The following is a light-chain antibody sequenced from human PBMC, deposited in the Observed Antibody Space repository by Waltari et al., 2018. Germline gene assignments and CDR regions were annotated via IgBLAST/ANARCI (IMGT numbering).Light chain of an antibody. CDR3: AAWDDSLSAWV. Sequence: QSVLTQAPSASETPGQRVTISCSGSSSNIGTNYVYWYQPLPGTAPKLLIYKNNQRPSGVPDRFSGSKSGTSASLAISGLRSEDEADFYCAAWDDSLSAWVFGGGTKLTVL. V-gene: IGLV1-47*01. CDR2: KNN. CDR1: SSNIGTNY. J-gene: IGLJ3*02.